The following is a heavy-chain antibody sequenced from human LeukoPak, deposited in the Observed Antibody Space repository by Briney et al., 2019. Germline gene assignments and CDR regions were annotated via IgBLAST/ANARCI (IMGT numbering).Heavy chain of an antibody. V-gene: IGHV3-23*01. D-gene: IGHD5-24*01. J-gene: IGHJ4*02. CDR1: GFTFSSYA. CDR3: TKGQDAYNYFDDY. Sequence: PGGSLRLSCTASGFTFSSYAMNWVRQAPGKGLEWVSSISGHGDRTNCADSVKGRFTMSRDNSKNTLYAQMSSLRAEDKAVYYWTKGQDAYNYFDDYLGQGTLVTVSS. CDR2: ISGHGDRT.